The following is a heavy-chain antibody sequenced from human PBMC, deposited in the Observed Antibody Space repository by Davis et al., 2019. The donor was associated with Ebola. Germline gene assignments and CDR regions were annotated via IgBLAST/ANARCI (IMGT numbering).Heavy chain of an antibody. CDR2: ISGSGGST. V-gene: IGHV3-23*01. CDR1: GFTFSSYA. Sequence: GESLKISCAASGFTFSSYAMSWVRQAPGKGLEWVSAISGSGGSTYYADSVKGRFTISRDNSKNTLYLQMNSLRAEDTAVYYCARDYATDAFDIWGQGTMVTVSS. J-gene: IGHJ3*02. D-gene: IGHD2-8*01. CDR3: ARDYATDAFDI.